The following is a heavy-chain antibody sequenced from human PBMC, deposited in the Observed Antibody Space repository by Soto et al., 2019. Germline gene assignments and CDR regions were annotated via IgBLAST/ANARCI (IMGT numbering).Heavy chain of an antibody. D-gene: IGHD6-13*01. CDR3: AIGDGAAASTVKPLDY. J-gene: IGHJ4*02. CDR1: GGTFSSYA. CDR2: IIPIFGTA. Sequence: QVQLVQSGAEVKKPGSSVKVSCKASGGTFSSYAISWVRQAPGQVLEWMGGIIPIFGTANYAQKFQGRVTITADESRSKAYRELSSLRSEDTAVYYCAIGDGAAASTVKPLDYWGEGALLSLSS. V-gene: IGHV1-69*01.